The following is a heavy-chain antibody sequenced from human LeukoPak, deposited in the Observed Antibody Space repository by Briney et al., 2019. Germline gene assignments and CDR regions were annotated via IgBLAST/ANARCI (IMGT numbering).Heavy chain of an antibody. Sequence: SETLSLTCTVSGGSISSSSNYSWGWIRQPPGKGLEWIGSIYYSGNTYYNPSLKSRVTISVDTSKNQFSLKLSSVTAADTAVYYCAREPDAWGQGTLVTVSS. CDR1: GGSISSSSNYS. CDR2: IYYSGNT. J-gene: IGHJ5*02. CDR3: AREPDA. V-gene: IGHV4-39*07.